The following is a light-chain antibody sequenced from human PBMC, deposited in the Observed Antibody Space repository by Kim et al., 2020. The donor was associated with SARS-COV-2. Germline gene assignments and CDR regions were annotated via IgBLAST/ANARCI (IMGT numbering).Light chain of an antibody. CDR1: QTVTSNY. Sequence: SPGERATISCRARQTVTSNYLAWYQQKPGKAPRLLIYGASSRATGISDRFSGSGSGTDFTLTISRLDPEDFAVYYCQQYGSSPATFGQGTKVDIK. CDR2: GAS. CDR3: QQYGSSPAT. V-gene: IGKV3-20*01. J-gene: IGKJ1*01.